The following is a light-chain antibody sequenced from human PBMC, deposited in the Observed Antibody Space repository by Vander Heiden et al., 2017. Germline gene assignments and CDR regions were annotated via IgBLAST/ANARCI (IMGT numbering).Light chain of an antibody. J-gene: IGLJ1*01. V-gene: IGLV2-11*01. Sequence: QSALTQPRPVSGSPGQSVTISCTGTNGDVGGYNYVSWYQQHPGKAPKRMIYDVSKRPSGVPDRFSGSKSGNTASLTISGLQAEDEADYCCCSYAGSYTYVFGTGTQVTVL. CDR3: CSYAGSYTYV. CDR1: NGDVGGYNY. CDR2: DVS.